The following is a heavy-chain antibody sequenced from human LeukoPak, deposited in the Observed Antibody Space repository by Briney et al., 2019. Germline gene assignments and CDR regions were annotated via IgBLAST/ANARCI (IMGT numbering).Heavy chain of an antibody. CDR3: AKDSAFYYIDV. Sequence: GGSLRLSCAASGFTFSTSWMTWVRQAPGKGLEWVAFIRYNGNNQYYADSVKGRFTTSRDNSKNTLYLQMNSLKGDDTAVYYCAKDSAFYYIDVWGKGTTVIISS. J-gene: IGHJ6*03. V-gene: IGHV3-30*02. CDR1: GFTFSTSW. CDR2: IRYNGNNQ. D-gene: IGHD3-10*01.